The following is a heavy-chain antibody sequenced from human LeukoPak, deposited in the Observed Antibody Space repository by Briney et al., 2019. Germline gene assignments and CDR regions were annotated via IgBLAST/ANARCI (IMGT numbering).Heavy chain of an antibody. D-gene: IGHD6-6*01. CDR1: GFTFSIYS. Sequence: PGGSLRLSCAASGFTFSIYSMNWVRQAPGKGLEWVSSLSSSSTFIYYADSVKGRFTISRDNANNSLYLQMNSLRAEDTAVYYCARGSNSGLNSFYFECWGQGTLVTVSS. CDR3: ARGSNSGLNSFYFEC. J-gene: IGHJ4*02. CDR2: LSSSSTFI. V-gene: IGHV3-21*01.